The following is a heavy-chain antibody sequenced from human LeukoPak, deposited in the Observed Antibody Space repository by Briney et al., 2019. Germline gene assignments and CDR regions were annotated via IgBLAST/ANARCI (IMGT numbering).Heavy chain of an antibody. CDR2: ISGSGGST. CDR3: AKDPFAMVRGVINY. Sequence: SGGSLRLSCAASGFTFNSYAMSWVRQAPGKGLEWVSAISGSGGSTYYADSVKGRFTISRDNSKNTLYLQMNSLRAEDTAVYYCAKDPFAMVRGVINYWGQGTLVTVSS. V-gene: IGHV3-23*01. CDR1: GFTFNSYA. D-gene: IGHD3-10*01. J-gene: IGHJ4*02.